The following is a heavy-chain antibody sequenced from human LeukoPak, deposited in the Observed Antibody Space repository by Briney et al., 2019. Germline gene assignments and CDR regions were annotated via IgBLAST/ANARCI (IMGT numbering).Heavy chain of an antibody. D-gene: IGHD3-22*01. Sequence: GGSLRLSCAASGFAFSSYTITWVRQAPGKGLEWVSSISSTSSFIFYADSVKGRFTISRDNAKNSLFLQMNSLRAEDTAVYYCARDMRTYYDTHYGMDVWGQGTTVTVSS. CDR1: GFAFSSYT. V-gene: IGHV3-21*01. CDR3: ARDMRTYYDTHYGMDV. J-gene: IGHJ6*02. CDR2: ISSTSSFI.